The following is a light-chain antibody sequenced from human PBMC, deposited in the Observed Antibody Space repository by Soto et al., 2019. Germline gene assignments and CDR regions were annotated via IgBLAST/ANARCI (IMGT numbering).Light chain of an antibody. V-gene: IGLV2-8*01. CDR1: SSDIGAYIY. CDR2: EVS. J-gene: IGLJ1*01. CDR3: SSYAGSNNVV. Sequence: QSVLTQPPSASGSPGQSVTISCTGTSSDIGAYIYVSWYQQHPGKAPKLMISEVSRRPSGVPERFSGSKSGNTASLTVSGLQADDEAHYYCSSYAGSNNVVFGTGTKVTAL.